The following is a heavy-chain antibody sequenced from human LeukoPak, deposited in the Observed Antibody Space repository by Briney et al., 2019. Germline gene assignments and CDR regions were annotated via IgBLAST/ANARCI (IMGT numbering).Heavy chain of an antibody. CDR1: GYTFTSYG. CDR2: ISGYNGNT. CDR3: ARDHSNWNYAPDF. Sequence: GASVKVSCKASGYTFTSYGISWVRQAPGQGLEWMGWISGYNGNTNYAQNLQGRVTMTTDTSTGTAYLDVRSLTSDDTAVYYCARDHSNWNYAPDFWGQGTLVIVSS. V-gene: IGHV1-18*01. J-gene: IGHJ4*02. D-gene: IGHD1-7*01.